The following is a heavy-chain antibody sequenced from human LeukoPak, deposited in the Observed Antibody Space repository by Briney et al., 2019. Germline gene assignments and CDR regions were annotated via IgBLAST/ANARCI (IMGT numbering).Heavy chain of an antibody. CDR1: GFTFSSYE. CDR2: IDFGGRII. CDR3: ARGIGLERRYFQFDY. D-gene: IGHD1-1*01. Sequence: GGSLRLSCVASGFTFSSYEMNWVRQVPGKALEWVSYIDFGGRIINYADHVKGRFTISRDNAKNSVYLQMNSLRAEDTAVYYCARGIGLERRYFQFDYWGQGVLVTVSS. J-gene: IGHJ4*02. V-gene: IGHV3-48*03.